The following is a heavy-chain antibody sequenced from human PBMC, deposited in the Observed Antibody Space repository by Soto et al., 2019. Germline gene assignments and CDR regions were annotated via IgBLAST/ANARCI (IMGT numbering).Heavy chain of an antibody. CDR1: GFTFSNSA. CDR2: ISGSDGST. V-gene: IGHV3-23*01. Sequence: PGGSLRLSCTASGFTFSNSAMSWVRQAPGKGLEWVSGISGSDGSTYYADSVKGRFTISRDNSKNTLYLQMNSLRAEDTAVYYCAKRFLEWLSSASVSLDLDPWGQGTLVTVSS. D-gene: IGHD3-3*01. J-gene: IGHJ5*02. CDR3: AKRFLEWLSSASVSLDLDP.